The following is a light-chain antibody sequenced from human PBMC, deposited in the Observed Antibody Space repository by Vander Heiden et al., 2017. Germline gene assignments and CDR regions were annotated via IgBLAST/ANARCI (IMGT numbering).Light chain of an antibody. Sequence: DIQMTQSPSTLSASVGDRVTITCRASQSIGGWLAWYQQKPGKAPKLLIYDVSSLESGVPSRFSGSGSGTEFSLTSSSLQPDDFATYYCQQYSNVWTFGQGTKLEIK. CDR2: DVS. J-gene: IGKJ1*01. CDR1: QSIGGW. V-gene: IGKV1-5*01. CDR3: QQYSNVWT.